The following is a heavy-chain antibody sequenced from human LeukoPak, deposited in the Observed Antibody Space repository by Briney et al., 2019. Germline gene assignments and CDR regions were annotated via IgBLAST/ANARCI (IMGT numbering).Heavy chain of an antibody. J-gene: IGHJ4*02. CDR1: GFTFDDYA. V-gene: IGHV3-9*01. D-gene: IGHD3-22*01. CDR3: AKDIRTMIVRSYFDY. Sequence: GGSLRLSCAASGFTFDDYAMHWVRQAPGKGLEWVSGISWNSGSIGYADSVKGRFTISRDNAKNSLYLQMNSLRAEDTALYYCAKDIRTMIVRSYFDYWGQGTLVTVSS. CDR2: ISWNSGSI.